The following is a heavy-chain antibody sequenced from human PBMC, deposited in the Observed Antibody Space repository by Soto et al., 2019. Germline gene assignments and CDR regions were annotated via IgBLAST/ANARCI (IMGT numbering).Heavy chain of an antibody. CDR2: IYYSGST. D-gene: IGHD3-10*01. CDR3: ARTITMVRGVIIGWFDP. Sequence: QVQLQESGPGLVKPSQTLSLTCTVSGGSISSGGYYWSWIRQHPGKGLERIGYIYYSGSTYYNPSLKSRVTISVDTSKNQFSLKLSSVTAADTAVYYCARTITMVRGVIIGWFDPWGQGTLVTVSS. V-gene: IGHV4-31*03. CDR1: GGSISSGGYY. J-gene: IGHJ5*02.